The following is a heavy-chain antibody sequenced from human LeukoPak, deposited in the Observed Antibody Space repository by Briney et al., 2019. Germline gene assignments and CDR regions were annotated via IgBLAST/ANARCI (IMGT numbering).Heavy chain of an antibody. V-gene: IGHV4-4*07. D-gene: IGHD3-10*01. J-gene: IGHJ4*02. CDR2: IYTSGYT. Sequence: SETLSLTCTVSGDSISSNYWSWIRQPAGKGLEWIGRIYTSGYTNYNPSLKSRVAVSLDTSKNQFSLKLSSVTTADTAVYYCARGYYYGSGSPQFDYWGQGTLVTVSS. CDR3: ARGYYYGSGSPQFDY. CDR1: GDSISSNY.